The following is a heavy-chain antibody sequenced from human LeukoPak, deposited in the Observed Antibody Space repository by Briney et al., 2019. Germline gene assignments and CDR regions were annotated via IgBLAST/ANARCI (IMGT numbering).Heavy chain of an antibody. V-gene: IGHV3-9*01. CDR2: ISWNSGSI. D-gene: IGHD5-18*01. J-gene: IGHJ4*02. Sequence: GGSLRLSCAASGFTFDDYAMHWVRQAPGKGLEWVSGISWNSGSIGYADSVKGRFTISRDNSKNTLYLQMNSLRAEDTAVYYCASGQRGYTYGFDYWGQGTLVTVSS. CDR1: GFTFDDYA. CDR3: ASGQRGYTYGFDY.